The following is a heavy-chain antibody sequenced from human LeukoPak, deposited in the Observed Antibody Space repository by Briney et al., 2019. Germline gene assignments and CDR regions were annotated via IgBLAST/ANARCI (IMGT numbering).Heavy chain of an antibody. V-gene: IGHV4-59*01. CDR3: ARDLGDSSGYYLAFDY. CDR1: GGSISSYY. CDR2: IYYSGST. Sequence: SETLSLTCTVSGGSISSYYWSWIRQPPGKGLEWIGYIYYSGSTNYNPSLTSRVTISVDTSKNQFSLKLSSVTAADTAVYYCARDLGDSSGYYLAFDYWGQGTLVTVSS. J-gene: IGHJ4*02. D-gene: IGHD3-22*01.